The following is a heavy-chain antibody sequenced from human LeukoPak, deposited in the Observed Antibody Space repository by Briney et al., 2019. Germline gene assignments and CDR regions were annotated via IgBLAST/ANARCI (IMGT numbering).Heavy chain of an antibody. V-gene: IGHV7-4-1*02. J-gene: IGHJ3*02. D-gene: IGHD3-22*01. CDR1: GYTFTSYA. CDR3: AREWLLPDRDAFDI. Sequence: ASVKVSCKASGYTFTSYAMNWVRQAPGQGLEWMGWINTNTGNPTYAQGFTGRFVFSLDTSVSTAYLQISSLKAEDTAVYYCAREWLLPDRDAFDIWGQGTMVTVSS. CDR2: INTNTGNP.